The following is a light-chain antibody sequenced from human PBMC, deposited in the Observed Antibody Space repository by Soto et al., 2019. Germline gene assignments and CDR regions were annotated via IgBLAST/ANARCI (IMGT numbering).Light chain of an antibody. J-gene: IGKJ2*01. CDR2: GAS. CDR1: QSVSSTY. V-gene: IGKV3-20*01. CDR3: QQYGGSPPVT. Sequence: EIVLTQSPGTLSLSPGERATLSCRASQSVSSTYLAWYQQKPGQAPRLLIYGASSRVTGIPDRFSGSGSGTDFTLTINRLEPEDFAVYYCQQYGGSPPVTFGQGTKLEIE.